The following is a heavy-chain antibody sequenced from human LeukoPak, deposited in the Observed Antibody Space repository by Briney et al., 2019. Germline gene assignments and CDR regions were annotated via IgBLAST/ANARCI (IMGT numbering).Heavy chain of an antibody. J-gene: IGHJ3*02. V-gene: IGHV4-34*01. Sequence: ASETLSLTCAVYGGSFSGYYWSWIRQPPGKGLEWIGEINHSGSTNYNPSLKSRVTISVDTSKNQFSLKLSSVTAADTAVYYCARGRVVVAATRAFDIWGQGTMVTVSS. D-gene: IGHD2-15*01. CDR1: GGSFSGYY. CDR2: INHSGST. CDR3: ARGRVVVAATRAFDI.